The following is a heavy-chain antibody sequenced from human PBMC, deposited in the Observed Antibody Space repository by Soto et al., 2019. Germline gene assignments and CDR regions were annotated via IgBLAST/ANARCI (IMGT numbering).Heavy chain of an antibody. CDR2: ISYDGGNA. CDR3: ARGLTVFGVLNGDSPMDV. D-gene: IGHD3-3*01. Sequence: GGSLRLSCAGSGFSFSNHVMHWVRQAPGKGLEWVAVISYDGGNAYYAESVRGRFTVSRDNSKNTMYIEMSSVRGDDTAVYYCARGLTVFGVLNGDSPMDVWGQGTTVTVSS. CDR1: GFSFSNHV. V-gene: IGHV3-30*03. J-gene: IGHJ6*02.